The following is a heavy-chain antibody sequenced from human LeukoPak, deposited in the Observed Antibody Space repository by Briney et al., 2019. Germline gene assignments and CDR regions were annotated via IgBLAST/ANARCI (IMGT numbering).Heavy chain of an antibody. V-gene: IGHV4-59*12. Sequence: SETESLTCTVSRDSIKTYYWSWIRQPPGKGLEWIGNIHYSGSTKYNPSLKSRVTISVDTSKNQFSLRVTSLTAADTAVYYCARLGALHDAFDVWGEGPLVTVSS. D-gene: IGHD3-16*01. J-gene: IGHJ3*01. CDR2: IHYSGST. CDR1: RDSIKTYY. CDR3: ARLGALHDAFDV.